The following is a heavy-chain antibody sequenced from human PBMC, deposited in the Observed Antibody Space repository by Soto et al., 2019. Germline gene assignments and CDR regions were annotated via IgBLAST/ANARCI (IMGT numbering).Heavy chain of an antibody. D-gene: IGHD6-19*01. J-gene: IGHJ4*02. Sequence: QVQLVQSGAEVKKPGSSVKVSCKASGATFSGYAINWVRQAPGQGLEWLGRIVPIFETLNYAERFQGRVAITAYESTTTVYMELTNLTHEDTAVYYCVVMGNVAVSNPRSFDYWGQGTQVTVSS. V-gene: IGHV1-69*18. CDR1: GATFSGYA. CDR2: IVPIFETL. CDR3: VVMGNVAVSNPRSFDY.